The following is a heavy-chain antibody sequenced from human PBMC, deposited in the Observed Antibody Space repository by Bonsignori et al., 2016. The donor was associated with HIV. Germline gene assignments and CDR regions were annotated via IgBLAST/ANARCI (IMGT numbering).Heavy chain of an antibody. CDR1: RFAFSASW. D-gene: IGHD1-14*01. J-gene: IGHJ3*02. V-gene: IGHV3-7*01. CDR3: ARGWTGGAFDI. Sequence: GGSLRLSCAASRFAFSASWMNWVRQAPGKGLEWVANIRQDGNEKYYVDSVKGRFTISRDNAKNLLYLQMDSLRAEDTAVYYCARGWTGGAFDIWGRGTMVTVSS. CDR2: IRQDGNEK.